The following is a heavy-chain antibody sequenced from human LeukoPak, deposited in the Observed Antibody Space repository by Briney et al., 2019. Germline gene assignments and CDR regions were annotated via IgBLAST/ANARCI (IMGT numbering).Heavy chain of an antibody. CDR3: ARSPVAEVDYFDY. V-gene: IGHV3-7*01. CDR2: IKQEGSEK. D-gene: IGHD6-19*01. CDR1: GFTFSSYW. J-gene: IGHJ4*02. Sequence: LSGGSLRLSCAASGFTFSSYWMNWVRQAPGKGLEWVANIKQEGSEKYYVDSVKGRFTISRDNAKNSLYPQLNSLRAEDTAVYYCARSPVAEVDYFDYWGQGTLVTVSS.